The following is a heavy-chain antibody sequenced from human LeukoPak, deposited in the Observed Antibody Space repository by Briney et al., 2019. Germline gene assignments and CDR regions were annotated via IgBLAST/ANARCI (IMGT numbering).Heavy chain of an antibody. Sequence: GGSLRLSCAASGFTFSDYYMSWIRQAPGKGLVWVSRINSDGSSTSYADSVKGRFTISRDNAKNTLYLQMNSLRAEDTAVYYCARNSDYYYYMDVWGKGPRSPSP. CDR2: INSDGSST. V-gene: IGHV3-74*01. J-gene: IGHJ6*03. D-gene: IGHD4-23*01. CDR1: GFTFSDYY. CDR3: ARNSDYYYYMDV.